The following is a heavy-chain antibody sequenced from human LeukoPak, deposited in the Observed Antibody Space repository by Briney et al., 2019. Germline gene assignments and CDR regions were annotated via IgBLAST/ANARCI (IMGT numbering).Heavy chain of an antibody. J-gene: IGHJ4*02. CDR3: ARDYCSGLSCYATLFDY. CDR1: GFTFSTYS. CDR2: ITRSSHYL. V-gene: IGHV3-21*01. D-gene: IGHD2-15*01. Sequence: PGGPLRLSCAASGFTFSTYSMHWVRQSPGKGLEWVSSITRSSHYLYYADSVKGRFTISRDDAKNSLYLQLDSLRAEDTAVYYCARDYCSGLSCYATLFDYWGQGTLVTVSS.